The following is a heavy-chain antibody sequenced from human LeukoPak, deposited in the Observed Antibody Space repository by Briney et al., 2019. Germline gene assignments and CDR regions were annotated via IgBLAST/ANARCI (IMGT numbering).Heavy chain of an antibody. CDR1: GGYISSSSYY. D-gene: IGHD5-18*01. V-gene: IGHV4-39*01. CDR2: IYYSGST. CDR3: ARRGYRIQLWSSQYYFDY. J-gene: IGHJ4*02. Sequence: SETLSLTCTVSGGYISSSSYYWGWIRQPPGKGLEWIGSIYYSGSTYHNPSLKSRVTISVDTSKNQFSLKLSSVTAADTAVYYCARRGYRIQLWSSQYYFDYWGQGTLVTVSS.